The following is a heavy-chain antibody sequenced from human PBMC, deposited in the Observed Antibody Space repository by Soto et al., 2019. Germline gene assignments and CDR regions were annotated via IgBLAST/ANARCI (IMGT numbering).Heavy chain of an antibody. CDR1: GFTFSSYA. Sequence: PGGSLRLSCAASGFTFSSYAMSWVRQAPGKGQEWVSAISGSGGSTYYADSVKGRFTISRDNSKNTLYLQMNSMRAEDTAVYYCAKDPSPITMIVVVRFFDYWGQGTLVTVSS. J-gene: IGHJ4*02. CDR3: AKDPSPITMIVVVRFFDY. V-gene: IGHV3-23*01. D-gene: IGHD3-22*01. CDR2: ISGSGGST.